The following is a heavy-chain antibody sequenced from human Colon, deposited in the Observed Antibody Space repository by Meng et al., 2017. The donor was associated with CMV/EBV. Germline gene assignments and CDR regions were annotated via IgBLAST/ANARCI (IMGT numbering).Heavy chain of an antibody. D-gene: IGHD3-3*01. V-gene: IGHV3-43*01. CDR3: AKGPFWSGYYTADYYGMDV. Sequence: GESLKISCAAPGFTFDDYTMHWVRQAPGKGLEWVSLISWDGGSTYYADSVKGRFTISRDNSKNSLYLQMNSLRTEDTALYYCAKGPFWSGYYTADYYGMDVWGQGTTVTVSS. CDR2: ISWDGGST. CDR1: GFTFDDYT. J-gene: IGHJ6*02.